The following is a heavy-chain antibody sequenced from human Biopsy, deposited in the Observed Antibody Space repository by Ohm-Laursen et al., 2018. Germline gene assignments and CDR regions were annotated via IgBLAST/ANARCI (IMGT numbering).Heavy chain of an antibody. V-gene: IGHV3-23*01. Sequence: SLRLSCAASGFTFSSFAMSWVRQAPGKGLVWVSGISDSGGSTHYADSVKGRFSISRDTSKNTLYLQMNSLRAEDTAVYYCAKDVFGGFSGSTDYYAYYFDSWGQKTLVTVSS. CDR1: GFTFSSFA. D-gene: IGHD3-10*02. CDR3: AKDVFGGFSGSTDYYAYYFDS. J-gene: IGHJ4*02. CDR2: ISDSGGST.